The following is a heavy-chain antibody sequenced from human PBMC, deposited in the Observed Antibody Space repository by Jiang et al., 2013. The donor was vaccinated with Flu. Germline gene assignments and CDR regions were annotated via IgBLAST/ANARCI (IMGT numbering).Heavy chain of an antibody. CDR2: ISYGGST. Sequence: PGKGLDWVAVISYGGSTYYADSVKGRFTISRDNSKNTLYLQMNSLRAEDTAVYYCAKEDRFTGSSWSGVYWGQGTLVTVSS. CDR3: AKEDRFTGSSWSGVY. J-gene: IGHJ4*02. V-gene: IGHV3-30-3*02. D-gene: IGHD6-13*01.